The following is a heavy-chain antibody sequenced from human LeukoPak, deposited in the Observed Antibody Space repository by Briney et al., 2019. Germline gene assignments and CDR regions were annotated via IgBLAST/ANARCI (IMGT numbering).Heavy chain of an antibody. CDR3: ARGPDDSGGYYSARAFDY. V-gene: IGHV3-33*01. Sequence: PGGSLRLSCAASGFTFSSYGMHWVRQAPGKGVEWVAVIWYDGSNKYYADSVKGRFTISRDNSKNTLYLQMKSLRAEDTAVYYCARGPDDSGGYYSARAFDYWGQGTLATVSS. D-gene: IGHD3-22*01. J-gene: IGHJ4*02. CDR2: IWYDGSNK. CDR1: GFTFSSYG.